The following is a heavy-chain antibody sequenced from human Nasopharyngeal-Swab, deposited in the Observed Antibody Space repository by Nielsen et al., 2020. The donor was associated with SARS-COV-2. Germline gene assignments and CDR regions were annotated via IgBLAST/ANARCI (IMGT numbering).Heavy chain of an antibody. D-gene: IGHD2-15*01. Sequence: GESLKISCAASGFTFSSYAMSWVRQAPGKGLEWVANIKQDGSEKYYVDSVKGRFTISRDNAKNSLYLQMNSLRAEDTAVYYCARDKGGYYYGMDVWGQGTTVTVSS. CDR3: ARDKGGYYYGMDV. J-gene: IGHJ6*02. CDR2: IKQDGSEK. V-gene: IGHV3-7*01. CDR1: GFTFSSYA.